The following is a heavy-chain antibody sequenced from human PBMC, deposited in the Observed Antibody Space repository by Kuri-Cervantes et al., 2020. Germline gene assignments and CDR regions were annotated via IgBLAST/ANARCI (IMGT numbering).Heavy chain of an antibody. J-gene: IGHJ4*02. V-gene: IGHV3-11*04. Sequence: GGSLRLSCAASGFTFSNYYMSWIRQAPGKGLEWISYISNSANTILYADSVKGRFTISRDNAKNSLYLQMNSLRAEDTAVYYCASWFGELPVDYWGQGTLVTVSS. CDR1: GFTFSNYY. CDR3: ASWFGELPVDY. D-gene: IGHD3-10*01. CDR2: ISNSANTI.